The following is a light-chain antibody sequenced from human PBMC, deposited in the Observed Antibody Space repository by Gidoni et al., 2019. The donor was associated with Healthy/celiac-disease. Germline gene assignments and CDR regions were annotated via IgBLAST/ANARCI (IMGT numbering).Light chain of an antibody. CDR2: GAS. CDR1: QSVSSTY. J-gene: IGKJ5*01. Sequence: IVLTHSPGPLSLSPGERATLSCRASQSVSSTYLAWYQQKAGQAPRLLIYGASSRATGIPDRFSGSGSGTDFTLTISRLEPEDFAVYYCQQYGRSITFGQGTRLEIK. V-gene: IGKV3-20*01. CDR3: QQYGRSIT.